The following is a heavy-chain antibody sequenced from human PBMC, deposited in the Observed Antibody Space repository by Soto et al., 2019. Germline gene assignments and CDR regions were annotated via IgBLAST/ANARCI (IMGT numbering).Heavy chain of an antibody. J-gene: IGHJ4*02. V-gene: IGHV1-69*01. D-gene: IGHD6-6*01. Sequence: QVHLVQSGAEVTKAGSSVKVSCKASGGTFSSHAFSWVRQAPGQGLEWVGGIIPIFETANYAQEFQGRVTISADESTNTVILGLNNLRSDDTALYFCAIGDRSSWIGNHWGPGTQVTVS. CDR2: IIPIFETA. CDR3: AIGDRSSWIGNH. CDR1: GGTFSSHA.